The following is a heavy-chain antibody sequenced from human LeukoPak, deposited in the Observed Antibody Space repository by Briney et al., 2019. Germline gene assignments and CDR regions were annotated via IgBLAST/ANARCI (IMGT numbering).Heavy chain of an antibody. CDR1: GGSISSYY. Sequence: SETLTLTCTVSGGSISSYYWSWIRQPPGKGLEWIGYIYYSGSTNYNPSLKSRVTISVDTSKNQFSLKLSSVTAAVTAVYYCARVGYDSSGYFDYWGQGTLVTVSS. CDR3: ARVGYDSSGYFDY. J-gene: IGHJ4*02. D-gene: IGHD3-22*01. CDR2: IYYSGST. V-gene: IGHV4-59*01.